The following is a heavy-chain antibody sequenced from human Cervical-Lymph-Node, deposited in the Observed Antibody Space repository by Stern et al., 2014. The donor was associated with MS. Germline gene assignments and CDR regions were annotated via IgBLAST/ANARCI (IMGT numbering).Heavy chain of an antibody. CDR3: ARHDGWLPHY. CDR1: GGSISRSTYY. CDR2: IYYSGTT. V-gene: IGHV4-39*01. J-gene: IGHJ4*02. Sequence: VQLVESGPGLVKPSETLSLTCSVSGGSISRSTYYWGWIRQPPGKGLEWIGSIYYSGTTYYNPSLKSRVPIDTATHQSSLRLTSVTAADTAVYYCARHDGWLPHYWSQGTLVTVSS. D-gene: IGHD5-12*01.